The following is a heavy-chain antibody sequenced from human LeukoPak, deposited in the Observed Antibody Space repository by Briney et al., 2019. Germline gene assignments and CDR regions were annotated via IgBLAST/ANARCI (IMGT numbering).Heavy chain of an antibody. J-gene: IGHJ4*02. CDR1: GYKFTDYW. CDR3: ARHIGLTTRYFDY. CDR2: IYPRDSDT. D-gene: IGHD4/OR15-4a*01. Sequence: GESLKISCKGSGYKFTDYWIAWVRQMPGKGLEWMGMIYPRDSDTRYSPSFQGHVTISADKSIATAYLQWSSLKASDTAMYYCARHIGLTTRYFDYWGQGILDTVSS. V-gene: IGHV5-51*01.